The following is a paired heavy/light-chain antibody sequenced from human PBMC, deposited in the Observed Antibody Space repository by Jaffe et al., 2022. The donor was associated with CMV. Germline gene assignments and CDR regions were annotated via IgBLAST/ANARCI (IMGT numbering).Light chain of an antibody. V-gene: IGKV4-1*01. Sequence: DIEMIQSPDSLAVSLGERATFNCNSSQDLLKSFNNKNFLAWYQQRPGQPLKLLIYWASTRASGVPDRFSGGGSGTDFTLTISSLQAEDVAIYYCQQYYGTPWTFGQGTKVEI. CDR1: QDLLKSFNNKNF. CDR3: QQYYGTPWT. CDR2: WAS. J-gene: IGKJ1*01.
Heavy chain of an antibody. Sequence: QVQLQESGPGLVKPSETLSLNCSVSGDSITSYYWSWIRQSPGKGLEWIAYVYYTGSTNYNPSLKSRVTVSIDTFRKRFSLQMNSVTAADTAVYYCARSSGPRSRTSWVFDYWGRGTPVTVSS. CDR3: ARSSGPRSRTSWVFDY. CDR1: GDSITSYY. CDR2: VYYTGST. D-gene: IGHD2-2*01. J-gene: IGHJ4*02. V-gene: IGHV4-59*01.